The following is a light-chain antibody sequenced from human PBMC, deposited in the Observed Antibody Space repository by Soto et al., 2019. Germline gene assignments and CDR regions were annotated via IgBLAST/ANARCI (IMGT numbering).Light chain of an antibody. J-gene: IGKJ4*01. Sequence: DIQMTQSPSSLSVSVGDRVTITCRASQSISNYLVWYQQKLGKAPKLLIYGASSLVSGVPSRFSGSGSGTDFTLTISSLQPEDFATYYCQQSYTMPRTFGGGTKVEIK. CDR1: QSISNY. V-gene: IGKV1-39*01. CDR2: GAS. CDR3: QQSYTMPRT.